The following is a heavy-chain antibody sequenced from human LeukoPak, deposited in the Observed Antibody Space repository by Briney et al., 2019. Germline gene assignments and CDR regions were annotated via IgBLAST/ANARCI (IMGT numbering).Heavy chain of an antibody. V-gene: IGHV4-39*01. CDR3: ARHGLSIAVAGRWFDP. Sequence: PSETLSLTCTVSGGSISSSSYYWGWIRQPPGKGLEWIGSIYYSGSTYYNPSLKSRVTISVDTSKNQFSLKLSSVTAADTAVYYCARHGLSIAVAGRWFDPWGQGTLVTVSS. CDR2: IYYSGST. CDR1: GGSISSSSYY. D-gene: IGHD6-19*01. J-gene: IGHJ5*02.